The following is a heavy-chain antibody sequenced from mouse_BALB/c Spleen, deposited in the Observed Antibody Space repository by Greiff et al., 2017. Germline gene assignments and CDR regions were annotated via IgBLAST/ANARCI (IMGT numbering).Heavy chain of an antibody. Sequence: EVQLQQSGAELVRPGALVKLSCKASGFNIKDYYMHWVKQRPEQGLEWIGWIDPENGNTIYDPKFQGKASITADTSSNTAYLQLSSLTSEDTAVYYCARRGNYVSWFAYWGQGTLVTVSA. CDR3: ARRGNYVSWFAY. D-gene: IGHD2-1*01. CDR2: IDPENGNT. CDR1: GFNIKDYY. J-gene: IGHJ3*01. V-gene: IGHV14-1*02.